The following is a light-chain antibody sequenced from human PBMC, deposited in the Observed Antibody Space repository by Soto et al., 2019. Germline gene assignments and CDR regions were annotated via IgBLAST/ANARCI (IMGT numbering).Light chain of an antibody. J-gene: IGLJ1*01. V-gene: IGLV2-14*01. CDR2: QVT. Sequence: QSALAQHASMSGSPGQSITISCTGSGSDIATFNYVSWYQQYPGKAPKLLIYQVTSRASGVSHRFSGSKSGNTAALTISGLQPEDEAEYYCNSYSSTSFYVFGTGTKVTVL. CDR3: NSYSSTSFYV. CDR1: GSDIATFNY.